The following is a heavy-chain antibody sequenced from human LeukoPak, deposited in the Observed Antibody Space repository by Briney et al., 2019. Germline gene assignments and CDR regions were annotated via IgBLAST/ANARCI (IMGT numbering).Heavy chain of an antibody. CDR2: ISSSGSTI. J-gene: IGHJ4*02. D-gene: IGHD2-15*01. CDR3: ARARYCSGGSCFYFDY. Sequence: PGGSLRLSCAASGFTFSSYEMNWVRQAPGKGLEWVSYISSSGSTIYYADSVKGRFTISRDNAKNSLYLQMNSLRAEDTAVYYCARARYCSGGSCFYFDYWGQGTLVTVSS. V-gene: IGHV3-48*03. CDR1: GFTFSSYE.